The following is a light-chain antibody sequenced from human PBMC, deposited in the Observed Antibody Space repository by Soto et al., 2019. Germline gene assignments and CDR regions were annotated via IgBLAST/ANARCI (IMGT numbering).Light chain of an antibody. Sequence: EIVLTQSPGTLSLSPGERATLSCRASQSVSSGYLAWYQQKPGQAPRPLIYGASSRAIGIPDSFSGSGSGTDFTLTISRLEPEDFAVYYCQQYGSSPWTFGQGTKVEIK. J-gene: IGKJ1*01. V-gene: IGKV3-20*01. CDR3: QQYGSSPWT. CDR2: GAS. CDR1: QSVSSGY.